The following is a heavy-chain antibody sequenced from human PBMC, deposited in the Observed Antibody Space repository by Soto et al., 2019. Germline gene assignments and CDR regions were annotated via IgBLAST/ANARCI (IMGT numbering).Heavy chain of an antibody. CDR1: GFTFSSYA. D-gene: IGHD6-19*01. J-gene: IGHJ4*02. Sequence: PGGSPRLSCAASGFTFSSYAMHWVRQSPGKGLEWVAVISYDGSNKYYADSVKGRFTISRDNSKNTLYLQMNSLRAEDTAVYYCARARSASGPPRDYWGQGTLVTVSS. V-gene: IGHV3-30-3*01. CDR3: ARARSASGPPRDY. CDR2: ISYDGSNK.